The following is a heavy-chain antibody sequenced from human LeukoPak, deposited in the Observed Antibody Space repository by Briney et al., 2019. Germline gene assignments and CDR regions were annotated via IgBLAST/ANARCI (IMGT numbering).Heavy chain of an antibody. D-gene: IGHD5-12*01. Sequence: PGGSLRLSCAASGFTFSSYAMSWVRQAPGKGLEWVSAISGSGGSTYYADSVKGRFTISRDNSKNTLYLQMNSLRAEDTAVYYCASVDIVATKAFDYWGQGTLVTVSS. J-gene: IGHJ4*02. CDR1: GFTFSSYA. V-gene: IGHV3-23*01. CDR3: ASVDIVATKAFDY. CDR2: ISGSGGST.